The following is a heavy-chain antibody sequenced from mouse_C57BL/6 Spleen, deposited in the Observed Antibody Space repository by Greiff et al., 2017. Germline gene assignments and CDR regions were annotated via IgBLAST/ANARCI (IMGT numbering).Heavy chain of an antibody. V-gene: IGHV5-4*01. CDR3: ARHSYGSSYFDY. J-gene: IGHJ2*01. CDR1: GFTFSSYA. CDR2: ISDGGSYT. D-gene: IGHD1-1*01. Sequence: EVHLVESGGGLVKPGGSLKLSCAASGFTFSSYAMSWVRQTPEKRLEWVATISDGGSYTYYPDNVKGRFTISRDNAKNNLYLQMSHLKSEDTAMYYCARHSYGSSYFDYWGQGTTLTVSS.